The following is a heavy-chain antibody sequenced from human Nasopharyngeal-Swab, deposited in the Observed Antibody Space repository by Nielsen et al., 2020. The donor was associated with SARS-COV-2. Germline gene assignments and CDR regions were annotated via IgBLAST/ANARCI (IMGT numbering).Heavy chain of an antibody. J-gene: IGHJ4*02. D-gene: IGHD3-9*01. CDR1: GFSLTASRVG. V-gene: IGHV2-5*02. CDR3: AHIDKTGSYSRWFDY. Sequence: SGPTLVKPTETLTLTCNFSGFSLTASRVGVGWIRQPPGKAPEWLALIYRDDDKRYSPSLGSRLTITKDTSENQVVLTMTNMDPVDTATYFCAHIDKTGSYSRWFDYWGQGTLVTVSS. CDR2: IYRDDDK.